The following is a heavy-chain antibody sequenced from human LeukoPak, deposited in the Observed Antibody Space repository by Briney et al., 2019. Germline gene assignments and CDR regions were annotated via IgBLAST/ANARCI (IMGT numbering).Heavy chain of an antibody. CDR3: VRGEIGGSGSYYYSMDV. V-gene: IGHV1-18*01. J-gene: IGHJ6*02. CDR2: ISPYNGHT. Sequence: ASVKVSCKASGYTFTSYGITWVRQAPGQGLEWMGWISPYNGHTNYAQKLQGRVSMTTDTFTSTVYMELRSLRSDDTAVYFCVRGEIGGSGSYYYSMDVWGPGNTVTVSS. CDR1: GYTFTSYG. D-gene: IGHD3-10*01.